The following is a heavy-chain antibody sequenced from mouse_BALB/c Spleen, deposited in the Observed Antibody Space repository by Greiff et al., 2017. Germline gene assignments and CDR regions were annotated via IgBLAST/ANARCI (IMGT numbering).Heavy chain of an antibody. D-gene: IGHD1-2*01. CDR2: IYPGNSDT. CDR1: GYSFTSYW. V-gene: IGHV1-5*01. Sequence: VQLQQSGTVLARPGASVKMSCKASGYSFTSYWMHWVKQRPGQGLEWIGAIYPGNSDTSYNQKFKGKAKLTAVTSSSTAYMQLSSLTSEDSAVYYCARGVTTAAYWGQGTLVTVSA. CDR3: ARGVTTAAY. J-gene: IGHJ3*01.